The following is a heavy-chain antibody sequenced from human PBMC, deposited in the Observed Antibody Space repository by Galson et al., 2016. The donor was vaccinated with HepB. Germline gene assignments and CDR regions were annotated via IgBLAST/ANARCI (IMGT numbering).Heavy chain of an antibody. J-gene: IGHJ4*02. CDR2: ISSSSSYI. CDR1: GFTFSSYS. Sequence: SLRLSCAASGFTFSSYSMNWVRQAPGKGLEWVSSISSSSSYIYYADSVKGRFTISRDNAKKSLYLQMNSLRAEDTAVYYCARGDIVGAIFDYWGQGTLVTVPS. D-gene: IGHD1-26*01. V-gene: IGHV3-21*01. CDR3: ARGDIVGAIFDY.